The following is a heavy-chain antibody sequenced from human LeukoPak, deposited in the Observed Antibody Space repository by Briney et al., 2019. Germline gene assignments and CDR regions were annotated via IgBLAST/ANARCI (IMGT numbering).Heavy chain of an antibody. D-gene: IGHD6-13*01. J-gene: IGHJ4*02. V-gene: IGHV1-46*01. CDR1: GYTFTSYY. Sequence: ASVKVSCKASGYTFTSYYMHWVRQVPGQGLEWMGIINPSGGSTSYAQKFQGRVTMTRDTSTSTVYMELSSLRSEDTAVYYCARVVSETTSSSWIFDYWGQGTLVTVSS. CDR3: ARVVSETTSSSWIFDY. CDR2: INPSGGST.